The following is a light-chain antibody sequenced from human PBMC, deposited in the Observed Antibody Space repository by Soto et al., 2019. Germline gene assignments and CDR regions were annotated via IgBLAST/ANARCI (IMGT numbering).Light chain of an antibody. J-gene: IGLJ2*01. CDR3: SSYTSSSTRV. CDR1: SSDVGGYNY. CDR2: DVS. V-gene: IGLV2-14*01. Sequence: QSVLTQPASVSGSPGQSITISCTGTSSDVGGYNYVSWYQQHPGKAPKLMMYDVSNRPSGVSNRFSGSKSGNTASLTISGPQAEDEADYYCSSYTSSSTRVFGGGTKLTVL.